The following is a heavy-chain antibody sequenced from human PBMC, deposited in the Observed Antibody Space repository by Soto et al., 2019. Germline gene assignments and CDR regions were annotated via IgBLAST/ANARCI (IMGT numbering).Heavy chain of an antibody. CDR3: ARISGYGFDFDY. Sequence: SDTLSLTCTVSGGSISSSSYYWGWIRQPPGKGLEWIGSIYYSGSTYYNPSLKSRVTISVDTSKNQFSLKLSSVTAADTAVYYCARISGYGFDFDYWGQGTLVTVSS. V-gene: IGHV4-39*01. J-gene: IGHJ4*02. D-gene: IGHD5-12*01. CDR1: GGSISSSSYY. CDR2: IYYSGST.